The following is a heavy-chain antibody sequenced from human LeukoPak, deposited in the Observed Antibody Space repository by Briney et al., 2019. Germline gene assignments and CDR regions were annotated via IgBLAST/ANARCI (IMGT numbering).Heavy chain of an antibody. CDR3: ARGSVQLLFYWFDP. J-gene: IGHJ5*02. CDR1: GGSISSSSYY. Sequence: SETLSLTCTVSGGSISSSSYYWGWIRQPPGKGLEWIGGIYYSGSTYYNPSLKSRVTISVDTSKNQFSLKLSSVTAADTAVYYCARGSVQLLFYWFDPWGQGTLVTVSS. D-gene: IGHD2-2*01. V-gene: IGHV4-39*07. CDR2: IYYSGST.